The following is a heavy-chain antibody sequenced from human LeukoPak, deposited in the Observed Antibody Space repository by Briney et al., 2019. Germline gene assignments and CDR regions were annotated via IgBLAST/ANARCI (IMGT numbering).Heavy chain of an antibody. CDR1: GFTFSSYE. CDR2: ISSSGSTI. V-gene: IGHV3-48*03. Sequence: GGSLRLFCAASGFTFSSYEMNWVRQAPGKGLEWVSYISSSGSTIYYADSVKGRFTISRDNAKNSLYLQMNSLRAEDTAVYFCARKTYGSEFYVDYWGQGTLVTVSS. J-gene: IGHJ4*02. D-gene: IGHD3-10*01. CDR3: ARKTYGSEFYVDY.